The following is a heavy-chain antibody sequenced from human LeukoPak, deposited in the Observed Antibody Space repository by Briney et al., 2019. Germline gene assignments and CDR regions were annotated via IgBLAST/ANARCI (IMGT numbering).Heavy chain of an antibody. CDR1: GGSISSSSYY. CDR3: ARVSSSWPHYYFDY. J-gene: IGHJ4*02. V-gene: IGHV4-39*07. CDR2: IYYSGST. D-gene: IGHD6-13*01. Sequence: SETLSLTCTVSGGSISSSSYYWGWLRQPPGKGLEWIGSIYYSGSTYYNPSLKSRVTISVDTSKNQFSLKLTSVTAADTAVYYCARVSSSWPHYYFDYWGQGTLVTVSS.